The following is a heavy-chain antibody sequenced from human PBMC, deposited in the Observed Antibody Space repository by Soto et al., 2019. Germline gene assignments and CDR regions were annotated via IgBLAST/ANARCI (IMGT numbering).Heavy chain of an antibody. J-gene: IGHJ4*02. CDR1: DGSISRFQ. D-gene: IGHD6-13*01. CDR2: ISHNGVT. V-gene: IGHV4-59*01. CDR3: AAYDSWYNY. Sequence: SETLSLTCTVSDGSISRFQWSWIRQPPGGTLECLGHISHNGVTNYNPSLKNRVALSIDPSKNQFSLRLTSVTTADTAVYYCAAYDSWYNYWGQGTLVTVSS.